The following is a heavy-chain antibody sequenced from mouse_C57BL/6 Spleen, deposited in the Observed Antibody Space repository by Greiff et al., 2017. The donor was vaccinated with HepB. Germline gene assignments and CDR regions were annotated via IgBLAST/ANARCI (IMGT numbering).Heavy chain of an antibody. J-gene: IGHJ2*01. V-gene: IGHV1-74*01. Sequence: QVHVKQPGAELVKPGASVKVSCKASGYTFTSYWMHWVKQRPGQGLEWIGRIHPSDSDTNYNQKFKGKATLTVDKSSSTAYMQLSSLTSEDSAVYYCAIGPGSSYYFDYWGQGTTLTVSS. CDR2: IHPSDSDT. D-gene: IGHD1-1*01. CDR1: GYTFTSYW. CDR3: AIGPGSSYYFDY.